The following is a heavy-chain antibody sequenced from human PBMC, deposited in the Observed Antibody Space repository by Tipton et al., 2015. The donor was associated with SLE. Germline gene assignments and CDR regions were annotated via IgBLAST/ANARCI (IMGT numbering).Heavy chain of an antibody. CDR1: GGSLRSGSYH. J-gene: IGHJ6*03. CDR3: VRDGLGSFYMDV. Sequence: TLSLTCTVSGGSLRSGSYHWSWIRQPAGKGLEWIGRIHASGSTHYNPSLKSRVSISVDTSKNQFSLNLSSVTAADTAVYYCVRDGLGSFYMDVWGKGTTGTVAS. V-gene: IGHV4-61*02. CDR2: IHASGST. D-gene: IGHD1-14*01.